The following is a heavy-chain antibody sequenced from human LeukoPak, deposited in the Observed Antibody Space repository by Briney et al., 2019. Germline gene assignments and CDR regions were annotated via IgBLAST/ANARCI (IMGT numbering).Heavy chain of an antibody. J-gene: IGHJ6*03. V-gene: IGHV1-3*01. CDR3: ARGRGTSGSSRDFYYYYYMDV. Sequence: EASVKVSCKASGYIFTDYAIHWLRQAPGQRPEWMGWMNAGNGNTKYSQKFQGRITLIRDTSAATAYMELSSLRHDDLAVYYCARGRGTSGSSRDFYYYYYMDVWGKGTTVTISS. D-gene: IGHD2-15*01. CDR2: MNAGNGNT. CDR1: GYIFTDYA.